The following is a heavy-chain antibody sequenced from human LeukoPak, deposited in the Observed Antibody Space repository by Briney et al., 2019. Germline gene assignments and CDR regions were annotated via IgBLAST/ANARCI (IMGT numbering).Heavy chain of an antibody. V-gene: IGHV1-69*05. CDR1: GGTFSSYA. D-gene: IGHD3-10*01. CDR3: ARDGTKPEGSVLLWFGEFYGIYYYGMDV. J-gene: IGHJ6*02. Sequence: SVKVSCKASGGTFSSYAISWVRQAPGQGLEWMGGIIPIFGTANYAQKLQGRVTMTTDTSTSTAYMELRSLRSDDTAVYYCARDGTKPEGSVLLWFGEFYGIYYYGMDVWGQGTTVTVSS. CDR2: IIPIFGTA.